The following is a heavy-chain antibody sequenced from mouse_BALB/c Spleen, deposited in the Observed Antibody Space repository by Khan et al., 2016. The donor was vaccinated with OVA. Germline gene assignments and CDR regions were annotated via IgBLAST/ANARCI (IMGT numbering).Heavy chain of an antibody. CDR2: ISSSGSA. J-gene: IGHJ4*01. CDR1: GYSITSDYA. Sequence: EVQLQESGPGLVKPSQSLSLTCTVTGYSITSDYAWDWIRQFPGDRLEWMGYISSSGSASYNPSLKSRISITRDTSKNQFFLQLKSVTTEDTATYVCARSLYYGCGDGLDYWGRGSSVTVSS. V-gene: IGHV3-2*02. CDR3: ARSLYYGCGDGLDY. D-gene: IGHD2-1*01.